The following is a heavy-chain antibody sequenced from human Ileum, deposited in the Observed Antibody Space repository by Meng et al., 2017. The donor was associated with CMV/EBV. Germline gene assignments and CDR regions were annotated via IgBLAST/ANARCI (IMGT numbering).Heavy chain of an antibody. CDR1: GFSFSTSA. CDR3: GTVPFWGGPTATF. CDR2: ISNDGNRK. V-gene: IGHV3-30*04. J-gene: IGHJ4*02. D-gene: IGHD3-3*01. Sequence: GGSLRLSCVVSGFSFSTSAMHWVRQAPGKGLEWVAVISNDGNRKYYTDSVEGRFTISRDNSKNTLYLQMDSLRADDTAVYYCGTVPFWGGPTATFWGQGTLVTVSS.